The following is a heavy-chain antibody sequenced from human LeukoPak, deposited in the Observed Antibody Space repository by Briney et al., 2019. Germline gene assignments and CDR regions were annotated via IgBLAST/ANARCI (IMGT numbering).Heavy chain of an antibody. CDR2: IYYSGST. J-gene: IGHJ5*02. CDR1: GGSISSGDYY. CDR3: ARAVVVAATRWFDP. Sequence: PSETLSLTCTVSGGSISSGDYYWSWIRQPPGKGLEWIGYIYYSGSTYYNPSLKSRVIISVDTSKNQFSLKLSSVTAADTAVYYCARAVVVAATRWFDPWGQGTLVTVSS. D-gene: IGHD2-15*01. V-gene: IGHV4-30-4*01.